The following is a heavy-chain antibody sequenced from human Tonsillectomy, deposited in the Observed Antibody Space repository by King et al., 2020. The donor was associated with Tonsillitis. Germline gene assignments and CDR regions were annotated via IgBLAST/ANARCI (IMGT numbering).Heavy chain of an antibody. D-gene: IGHD2-2*01. CDR3: AREVKTRAPDCSSTSCQGIYYYMDV. CDR2: IYYSGST. CDR1: GGSISSYY. V-gene: IGHV4-59*01. J-gene: IGHJ6*03. Sequence: VQLQESGPGLVKPSETLSLTCTVSGGSISSYYWSWIRQPPGKGLEWIGYIYYSGSTNYNPSLKSRVTISVDTSKNQFSLKLSSVTAADTAVYYCAREVKTRAPDCSSTSCQGIYYYMDVWGKGTTVTVSS.